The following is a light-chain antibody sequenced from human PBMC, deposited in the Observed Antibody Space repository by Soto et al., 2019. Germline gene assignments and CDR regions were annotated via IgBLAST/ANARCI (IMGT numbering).Light chain of an antibody. J-gene: IGKJ1*01. CDR2: KAS. V-gene: IGKV1-5*03. CDR3: QQYNRYWT. Sequence: DIQMTQSPSTLSVSVGDRVTITCRASQSISTWLAWYQHKPGKAPKLLIYKASSLESGVPSRFSGSESGTEFALTISSLEPDDFATYYCQQYNRYWTFGQGTKVEVK. CDR1: QSISTW.